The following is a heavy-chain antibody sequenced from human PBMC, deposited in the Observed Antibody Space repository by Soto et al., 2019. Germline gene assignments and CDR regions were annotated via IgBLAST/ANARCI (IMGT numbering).Heavy chain of an antibody. Sequence: KPSETLSLTCTVSGGSISSYYWSWIRQPPGKGLEWIGYIYYSGSTNYNPSLKSRVTISVDTSKNQFSLKLSSVTAADTAVYYCARAMGGYFDYWGQGTLVTVSS. D-gene: IGHD3-10*01. CDR3: ARAMGGYFDY. CDR1: GGSISSYY. V-gene: IGHV4-59*12. J-gene: IGHJ4*02. CDR2: IYYSGST.